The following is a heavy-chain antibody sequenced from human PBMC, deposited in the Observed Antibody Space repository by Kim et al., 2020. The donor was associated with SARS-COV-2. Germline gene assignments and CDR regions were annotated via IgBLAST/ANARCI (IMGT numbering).Heavy chain of an antibody. V-gene: IGHV3-23*01. D-gene: IGHD3-10*01. J-gene: IGHJ4*02. CDR2: ISGSGGST. CDR3: AKDPRLLWFGEPFSWFDY. Sequence: GGSLRLSCAASGFTFSSYAMSWVRQAPGKGLEWVSAISGSGGSTYYADSVKGRFTISRDNSKNTLYLQMNSLRAEDTAVYYCAKDPRLLWFGEPFSWFDYWGQGTLVTVSS. CDR1: GFTFSSYA.